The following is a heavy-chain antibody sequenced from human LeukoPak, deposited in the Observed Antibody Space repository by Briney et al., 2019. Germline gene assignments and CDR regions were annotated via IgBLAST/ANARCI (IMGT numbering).Heavy chain of an antibody. J-gene: IGHJ4*02. CDR3: ARVLHKRNYASSGYYGY. D-gene: IGHD3-22*01. V-gene: IGHV3-30*02. Sequence: GGSLRLSCAASGFTFSDYGIHWVRQPPGKGLEWVAFIQYDGSNKYYADSVKGRFTVSRDNSKNTLYLQMKSLRAEDTAVYYCARVLHKRNYASSGYYGYWGQGTLVTVSS. CDR1: GFTFSDYG. CDR2: IQYDGSNK.